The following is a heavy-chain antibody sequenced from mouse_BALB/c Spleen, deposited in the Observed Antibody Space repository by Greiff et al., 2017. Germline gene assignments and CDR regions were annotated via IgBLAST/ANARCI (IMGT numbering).Heavy chain of an antibody. CDR1: GYTFTSYW. CDR2: IDPSDSET. V-gene: IGHV1-61*01. Sequence: QVQLQQSGAELVRPGASVTLSCKASGYTFTSYWMNWVKQRPGQGLEWIGMIDPSDSETHYNQMFKDKATLTVDKSSSTAYMQLSSLTSEDTAVYYCARREAYGNDPHYWGQGTSVTVSS. CDR3: ARREAYGNDPHY. D-gene: IGHD2-2*01. J-gene: IGHJ4*01.